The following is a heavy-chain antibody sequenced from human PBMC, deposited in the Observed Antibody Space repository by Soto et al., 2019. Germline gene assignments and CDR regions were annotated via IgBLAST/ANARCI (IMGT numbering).Heavy chain of an antibody. J-gene: IGHJ6*02. CDR1: EFTFSRYA. CDR3: AKDQSTNSRSYHALDV. Sequence: QVQLVESGGGVVQPGESLRLSCAASEFTFSRYAMHRVRQAPGKGLEWVAVVSNDGSNKYYADSVKGRFTISRDNSKNTLNLQMNSLRAEDTAVYYCAKDQSTNSRSYHALDVWGQGTTVTVSS. CDR2: VSNDGSNK. V-gene: IGHV3-30*18. D-gene: IGHD2-8*01.